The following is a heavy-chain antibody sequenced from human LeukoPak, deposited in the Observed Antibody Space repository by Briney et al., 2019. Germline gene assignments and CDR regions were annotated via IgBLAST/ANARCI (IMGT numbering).Heavy chain of an antibody. CDR2: IVPLFDRS. D-gene: IGHD6-19*01. J-gene: IGHJ4*02. Sequence: SSVKVSCKASGGILGNYAISWVRQAPGQGLEWMGGIVPLFDRSKYAQNFQGRVTVTMDESTSTAFMELTSLRFEDTAVYYCARGLEGFTWYFDSWGQGTPVTVSS. CDR1: GGILGNYA. CDR3: ARGLEGFTWYFDS. V-gene: IGHV1-69*05.